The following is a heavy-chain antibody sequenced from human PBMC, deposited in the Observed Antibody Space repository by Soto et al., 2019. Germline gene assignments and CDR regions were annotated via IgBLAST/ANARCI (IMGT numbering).Heavy chain of an antibody. Sequence: EVQLLESGGGLVQPGGSLRLSCAASGFTFSSYAMSWVRQAPGKGLEWVSAISGSGGSTYYADSVKGRFTISRDNSKNTLYLQMNSLRAEDTAVYYCTARSGLYNAFDIWGQGTMVTVSS. CDR2: ISGSGGST. CDR1: GFTFSSYA. J-gene: IGHJ3*02. V-gene: IGHV3-23*01. D-gene: IGHD6-19*01. CDR3: TARSGLYNAFDI.